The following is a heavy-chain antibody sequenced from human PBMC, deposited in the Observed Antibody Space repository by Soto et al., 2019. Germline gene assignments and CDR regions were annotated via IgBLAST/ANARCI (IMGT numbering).Heavy chain of an antibody. J-gene: IGHJ3*02. Sequence: SETLSLTCTVSGSSISSGGYYWSWIRQHPGKGLEWIGYIYYSGSTYYNPSLKSRVTISVDTSKNQFSLKLSSVTAADTAVYYCARGGTIVAVVAATKGAFDIWGQGTMVTVSS. CDR2: IYYSGST. CDR1: GSSISSGGYY. V-gene: IGHV4-31*03. CDR3: ARGGTIVAVVAATKGAFDI. D-gene: IGHD2-15*01.